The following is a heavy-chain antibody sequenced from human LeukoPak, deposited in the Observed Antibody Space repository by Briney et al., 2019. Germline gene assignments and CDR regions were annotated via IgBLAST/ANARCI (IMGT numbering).Heavy chain of an antibody. V-gene: IGHV3-11*01. J-gene: IGHJ4*02. Sequence: GGSLRLSCAASGFTFSDYYMSWIRQAPGKGLEWVSFISKDGRTVSYADSVKGQFTISRDNSKNSLYLQMNSLTADDAAVYFCARVRGSYSFDYWGQGTLVTVSS. CDR1: GFTFSDYY. CDR2: ISKDGRTV. CDR3: ARVRGSYSFDY. D-gene: IGHD5-12*01.